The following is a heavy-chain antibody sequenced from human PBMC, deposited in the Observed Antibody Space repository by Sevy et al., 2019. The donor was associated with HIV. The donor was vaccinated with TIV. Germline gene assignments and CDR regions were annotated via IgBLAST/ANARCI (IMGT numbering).Heavy chain of an antibody. J-gene: IGHJ3*02. V-gene: IGHV3-23*01. CDR3: AKDRVWELGDAFDI. CDR1: GFTFSSYA. D-gene: IGHD1-26*01. Sequence: GSLRLSCAASGFTFSSYAMSWVRQAPGKGLEWVSGISGSGGSTNNADSVKGRFTISRDNSKNTLYLQMNSLRAEDTAVYYCAKDRVWELGDAFDIWGQGTMVTVSS. CDR2: ISGSGGST.